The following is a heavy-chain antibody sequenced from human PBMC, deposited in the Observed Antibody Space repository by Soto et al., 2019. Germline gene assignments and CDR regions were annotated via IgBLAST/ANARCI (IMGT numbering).Heavy chain of an antibody. CDR3: ATSHCAGDCYSYFQH. D-gene: IGHD2-21*02. CDR2: ISYDGSNN. Sequence: ESGGGVVLPGRSLRLSCAASGFTFINYGMHWVRQAPGKGLQWVAFISYDGSNNYYVDSVKGRFTISRDNFKNTVHLQMNSLRTEDTAVYYCATSHCAGDCYSYFQHWGQGTLVTV. V-gene: IGHV3-30-3*01. CDR1: GFTFINYG. J-gene: IGHJ1*01.